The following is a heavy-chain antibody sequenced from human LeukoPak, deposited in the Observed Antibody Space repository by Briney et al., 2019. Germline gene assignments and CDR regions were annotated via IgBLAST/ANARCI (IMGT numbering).Heavy chain of an antibody. V-gene: IGHV3-23*01. CDR1: GFTFSSYA. CDR2: ISGSGDNT. D-gene: IGHD5-18*01. CDR3: AKAMVPGAPRQGFDF. Sequence: GGSLRLSCSASGFTFSSYAMRWVRQAPGKSLECVSAISGSGDNTYYADSVKGRFTISRDNSKNTLYLQMNSLRAHDPAVYYCAKAMVPGAPRQGFDFWGEGALATVSS. J-gene: IGHJ4*02.